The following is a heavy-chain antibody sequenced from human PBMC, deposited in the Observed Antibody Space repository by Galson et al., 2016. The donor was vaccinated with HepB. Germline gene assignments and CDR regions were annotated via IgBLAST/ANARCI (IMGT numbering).Heavy chain of an antibody. V-gene: IGHV3-21*01. D-gene: IGHD1-26*01. J-gene: IGHJ4*02. CDR3: ARDWVGFGFDS. CDR2: ITVTSTYI. CDR1: GFTFSSYS. Sequence: SLRLSCAASGFTFSSYSMNWVRQAPGKGLEWVSSITVTSTYIHYADSVKGRFTISRDDAKDSLSLQMNSLRAEDTAVYYCARDWVGFGFDSWGQGTLVTVSS.